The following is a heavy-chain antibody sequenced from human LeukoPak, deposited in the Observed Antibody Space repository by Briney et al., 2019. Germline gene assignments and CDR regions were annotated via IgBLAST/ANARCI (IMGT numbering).Heavy chain of an antibody. CDR3: AKDIRYVSSGWYGNFVY. CDR1: GFSFDDFG. Sequence: SLRLSSVESGFSFDDFGMHWVRQALGESLGWESGIICDIGRIGYAASVKGRFTISRANAKTSLYLQMNSLRAEDTALYYCAKDIRYVSSGWYGNFVYWGQGTLVTVSS. V-gene: IGHV3-9*01. CDR2: IICDIGRI. J-gene: IGHJ4*02. D-gene: IGHD6-19*01.